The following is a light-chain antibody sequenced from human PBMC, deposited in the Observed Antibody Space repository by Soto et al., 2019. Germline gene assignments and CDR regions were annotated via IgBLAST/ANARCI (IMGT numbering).Light chain of an antibody. J-gene: IGKJ4*01. CDR3: QQYNTWPSPT. CDR1: RSVSTD. Sequence: ETVMTQSPATVSVSPGERATLSCRASRSVSTDLAWYQQKPGQAPRLLIYDTSARATGIPARFSGSGSGTEFPLTISSLQSEDFAVYFCQQYNTWPSPTFGGGTKVDLK. V-gene: IGKV3-15*01. CDR2: DTS.